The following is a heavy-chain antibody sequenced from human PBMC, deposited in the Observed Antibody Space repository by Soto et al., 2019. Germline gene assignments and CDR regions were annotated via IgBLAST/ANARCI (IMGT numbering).Heavy chain of an antibody. Sequence: GESLKISCKSSGYTFSNYWISWVRQMPGKGLEWVGKIDPSDSYTNYSPSFQGHVTISADKSITTAYLQGGSLSASDTAMYYCARLYRDASNLHYFDYWGQSTLVTVSS. CDR1: GYTFSNYW. CDR3: ARLYRDASNLHYFDY. D-gene: IGHD1-26*01. V-gene: IGHV5-10-1*01. J-gene: IGHJ4*02. CDR2: IDPSDSYT.